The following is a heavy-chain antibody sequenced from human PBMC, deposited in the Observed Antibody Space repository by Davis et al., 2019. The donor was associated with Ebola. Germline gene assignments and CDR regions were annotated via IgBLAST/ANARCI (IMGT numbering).Heavy chain of an antibody. D-gene: IGHD1-26*01. V-gene: IGHV3-53*01. CDR3: ARDLGRWEAGPYYYYGMDV. CDR1: GFTVSSNY. J-gene: IGHJ6*04. CDR2: LYSSGST. Sequence: GESLKISCAASGFTVSSNYMIWVRQAPGKGLEWVSLLYSSGSTFYGESVKGRFTISRDNSKNTLYLQMNSLRVDDTAVYYCARDLGRWEAGPYYYYGMDVWGKGTTVTVSS.